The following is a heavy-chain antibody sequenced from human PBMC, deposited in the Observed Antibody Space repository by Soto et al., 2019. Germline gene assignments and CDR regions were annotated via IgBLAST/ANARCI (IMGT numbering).Heavy chain of an antibody. Sequence: EVQLLESGGGLVKPGGSLRISCAASGFTFSNHSMIWVRQAPGKGLEWVSCINTSGDIIYYADSVKGRFTISRDNAKNSLYLQMNSLRAEDTAVYFCARDSPSPGRSPIDYWGQGTLVAVSS. CDR3: ARDSPSPGRSPIDY. V-gene: IGHV3-21*01. J-gene: IGHJ4*02. CDR1: GFTFSNHS. CDR2: INTSGDII.